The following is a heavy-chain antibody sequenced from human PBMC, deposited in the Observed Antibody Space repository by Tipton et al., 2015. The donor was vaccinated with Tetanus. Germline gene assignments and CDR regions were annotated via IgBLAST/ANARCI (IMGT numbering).Heavy chain of an antibody. D-gene: IGHD3-22*01. V-gene: IGHV4-59*01. J-gene: IGHJ5*02. CDR2: IYYNGGT. CDR3: ARGHLYMRSWDYDKGEFDP. CDR1: GASISSSY. Sequence: TLSLTCVVSGASISSSYWSWIRQPPGKGLEWIGSIYYNGGTNSNPSLKSRVAISVDTSRNQFSLRLTSVTAADTAVYYCARGHLYMRSWDYDKGEFDPWGQGTLVTVSS.